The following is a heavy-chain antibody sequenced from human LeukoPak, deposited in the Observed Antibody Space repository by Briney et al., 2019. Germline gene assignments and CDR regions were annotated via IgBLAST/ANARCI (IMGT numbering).Heavy chain of an antibody. V-gene: IGHV3-48*02. D-gene: IGHD1-26*01. CDR3: ASSGSYRFDY. CDR2: ITASGTAM. CDR1: GVTFSSYS. Sequence: GGPLRLSCGASGVTFSSYSMNWVRHAPCKGLEWVLYITASGTAMFYADSVKGRYTISRDNAKNSLYLQMNSLRDEDTAVYYCASSGSYRFDYWGQGTLVTVSS. J-gene: IGHJ4*02.